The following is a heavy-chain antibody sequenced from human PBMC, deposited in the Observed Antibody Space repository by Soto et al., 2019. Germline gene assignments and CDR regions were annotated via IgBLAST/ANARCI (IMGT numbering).Heavy chain of an antibody. V-gene: IGHV1-69*08. CDR2: IIPILGIA. Sequence: QVQLVQSGAEVKKPGSSVKFSCKASGGTFSSYTISWVRQAPGQGLEWMGRIIPILGIANYAQKFQGRVTITADKSTSTAYMELSSLRSEDTAVYYCARDVGCSGGSCYDYWGQGTLVTVSS. J-gene: IGHJ4*02. CDR1: GGTFSSYT. CDR3: ARDVGCSGGSCYDY. D-gene: IGHD2-15*01.